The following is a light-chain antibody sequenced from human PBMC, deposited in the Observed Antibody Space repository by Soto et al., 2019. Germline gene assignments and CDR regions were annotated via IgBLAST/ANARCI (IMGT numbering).Light chain of an antibody. CDR3: QQYNSYPHT. V-gene: IGKV1-5*03. J-gene: IGKJ2*01. Sequence: DIQMTQSPSTLSASVGDRVTITCRASQSISSWLAWYQQKPGKAPNLLIYKAPSLESGVPSRFSGSGSGTEFTLTISSLQPDDFATYYCQQYNSYPHTFGQGTNLEIK. CDR1: QSISSW. CDR2: KAP.